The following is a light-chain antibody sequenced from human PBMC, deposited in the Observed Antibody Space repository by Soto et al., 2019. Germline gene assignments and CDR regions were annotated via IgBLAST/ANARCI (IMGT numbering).Light chain of an antibody. CDR1: SSDVGGYNY. CDR3: QSYDNSLSGYV. Sequence: QSVLTQPRSVSGSPGQSVTISRTGTSSDVGGYNYVSWYQQHPDKAPKVMIYDVTKRPSGVPDRFSGSKSGNTASLTISGLQAEDEADYYCQSYDNSLSGYVFGPGTKDTDL. CDR2: DVT. V-gene: IGLV2-11*01. J-gene: IGLJ1*01.